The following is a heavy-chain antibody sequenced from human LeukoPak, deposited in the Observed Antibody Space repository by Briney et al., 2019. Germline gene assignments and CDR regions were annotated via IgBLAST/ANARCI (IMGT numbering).Heavy chain of an antibody. CDR3: AREKWIQLWLSNAFDI. Sequence: SETLSLTCAVYGGSFSGYYWSWIRQPPGKGLEWIGEINHSGSTNYNPSLKSRVTISVHTSKNQFSLKLSSVTAADTAVYYCAREKWIQLWLSNAFDIWGQGTMVTVSS. V-gene: IGHV4-34*01. J-gene: IGHJ3*02. CDR2: INHSGST. D-gene: IGHD5-18*01. CDR1: GGSFSGYY.